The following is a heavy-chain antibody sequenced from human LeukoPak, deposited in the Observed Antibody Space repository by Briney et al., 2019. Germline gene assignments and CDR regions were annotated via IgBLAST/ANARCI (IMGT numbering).Heavy chain of an antibody. D-gene: IGHD3-10*01. V-gene: IGHV1-69*13. CDR1: GYTFTSYG. Sequence: WASVKVACKASGYTFTSYGICWVRQAPGQGLEWIGGIIPIFGTANYAQKFQGRVTITADESTSTAYMELSSLRSEDTAVYYCAGFRRITMVRGNWFDPWGQGTLVTVSS. CDR3: AGFRRITMVRGNWFDP. CDR2: IIPIFGTA. J-gene: IGHJ5*02.